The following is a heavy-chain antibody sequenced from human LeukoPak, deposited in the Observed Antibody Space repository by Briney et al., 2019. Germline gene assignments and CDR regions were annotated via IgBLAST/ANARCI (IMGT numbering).Heavy chain of an antibody. CDR2: INAGSGNT. V-gene: IGHV1-3*01. CDR3: AREPYVDIVATTGDAFDI. CDR1: GHIFTSYG. D-gene: IGHD5-12*01. J-gene: IGHJ3*02. Sequence: ASVKVSCKASGHIFTSYGIHWVRQAPGQGLEWTGWINAGSGNTKYSQKFQGRVTITRDTSASTAYMELSSPRSEDTAVYYCAREPYVDIVATTGDAFDIWGQGTMVTVSS.